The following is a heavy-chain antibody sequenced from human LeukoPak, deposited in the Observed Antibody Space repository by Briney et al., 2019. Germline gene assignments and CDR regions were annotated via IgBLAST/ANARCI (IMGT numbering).Heavy chain of an antibody. V-gene: IGHV3-66*01. CDR2: IYSGSST. J-gene: IGHJ3*02. CDR3: LGDYGDYYDAFDI. D-gene: IGHD4-17*01. Sequence: PGGSLRLSCTASGFTVSSNYTSWVRHAPGGGLEWVSVIYSGSSTFYADSLKRRFTISKDNSKNTLYLQMNSLRAEDTAVYYGLGDYGDYYDAFDIWGQGTMVTVSS. CDR1: GFTVSSNY.